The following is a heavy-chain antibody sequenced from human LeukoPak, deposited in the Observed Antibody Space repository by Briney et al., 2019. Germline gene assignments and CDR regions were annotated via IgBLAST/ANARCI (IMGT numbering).Heavy chain of an antibody. Sequence: SETLSLTCSVSGGAVTSFYWSWIRQSPGKGLEWIGYFYYSGSTKYNPSLKSRVTMSGDTSKNQLSLKLRSVTAAGTAMYYCARHRFASAVILDYWGQGDPVTVSS. D-gene: IGHD2-21*02. J-gene: IGHJ4*02. CDR3: ARHRFASAVILDY. CDR2: FYYSGST. V-gene: IGHV4-59*08. CDR1: GGAVTSFY.